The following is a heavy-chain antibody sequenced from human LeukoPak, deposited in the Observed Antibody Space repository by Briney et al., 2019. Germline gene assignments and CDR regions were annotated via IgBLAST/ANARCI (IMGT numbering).Heavy chain of an antibody. V-gene: IGHV3-23*01. CDR2: ISGSGGST. J-gene: IGHJ6*04. CDR3: AELGITMIGGV. CDR1: GFTFSNYG. Sequence: GGSLRLSCAASGFTFSNYGMNWVRQAPGKGLEWVSAISGSGGSTYYADSVKGRFTISRDNAKNSLYLQMNSLRAEDTAVYYCAELGITMIGGVWGKGTTVTISS. D-gene: IGHD3-10*02.